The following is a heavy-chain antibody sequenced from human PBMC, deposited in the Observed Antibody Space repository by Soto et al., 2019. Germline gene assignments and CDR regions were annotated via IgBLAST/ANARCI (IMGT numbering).Heavy chain of an antibody. J-gene: IGHJ6*03. CDR3: RKVAVIGPPFYYYYMDV. CDR1: GFTFGDYA. CDR2: ISWNSVSS. D-gene: IGHD3-22*01. V-gene: IGHV3-9*01. Sequence: EVQLVESGVGLVQPGRSLRLSCAASGFTFGDYAMHWVRQAPGKGLEWVSGISWNSVSSGYADSVKGRFTISRDNAQSSLYPAMNSRTRADTALYYCRKVAVIGPPFYYYYMDVWGQGTTVNVSS.